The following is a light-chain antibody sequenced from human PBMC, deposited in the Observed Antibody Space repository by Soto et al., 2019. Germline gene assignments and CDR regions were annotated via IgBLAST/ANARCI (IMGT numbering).Light chain of an antibody. CDR1: SSNIGAPYG. V-gene: IGLV1-40*01. CDR3: QSHDSSLSAWV. J-gene: IGLJ3*02. CDR2: GNT. Sequence: QSVLTQPPSVSGAPGRRVTISCTGSSSNIGAPYGVHWYQHLPGTVPKLLIYGNTNRPSGVPDRFSGSKSGTSASLAITGLQAEDEADYYCQSHDSSLSAWVFGGGTKLTVL.